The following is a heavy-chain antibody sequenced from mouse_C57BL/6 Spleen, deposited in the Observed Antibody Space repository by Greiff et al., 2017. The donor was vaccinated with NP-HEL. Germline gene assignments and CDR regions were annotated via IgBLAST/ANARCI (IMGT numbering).Heavy chain of an antibody. Sequence: QVQLQQPGAELVKPGASVKLSCKASGYTFTSYWIHWVKQRPGRGLEWIGRIDPNSGGTKYNEKFKSKATLTVDKPSSTAYMQLSSLTSEDSAVYYCAKGETTVVATPDYWGQGTTLTVSS. V-gene: IGHV1-72*01. J-gene: IGHJ2*01. CDR1: GYTFTSYW. CDR3: AKGETTVVATPDY. CDR2: IDPNSGGT. D-gene: IGHD1-1*01.